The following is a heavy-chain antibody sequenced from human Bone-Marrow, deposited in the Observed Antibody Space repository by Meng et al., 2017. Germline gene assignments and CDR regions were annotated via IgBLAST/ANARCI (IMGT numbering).Heavy chain of an antibody. CDR2: INNEGNYA. J-gene: IGHJ4*02. CDR1: GVTFSYYW. Sequence: LSLTCAASGVTFSYYWMHWVRQAPGKGLVWVSRINNEGNYASYVDSVKGRFTLSRDNAENTLYLQMTSLTAVDTAFYYCVITYSDHGSGYYYSLWGQGTLVTVSS. V-gene: IGHV3-74*01. D-gene: IGHD3-22*01. CDR3: VITYSDHGSGYYYSL.